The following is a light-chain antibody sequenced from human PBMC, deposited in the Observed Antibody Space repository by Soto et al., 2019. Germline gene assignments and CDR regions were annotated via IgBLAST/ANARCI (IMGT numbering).Light chain of an antibody. V-gene: IGKV1-39*01. CDR2: AAF. Sequence: DIQMTQSPSSLSASVGDRVTITCRASENIARYLNWYQQRPGKAPELLISAAFSLECGVPSRFSGGGSGTDCTLIISSLQPEDFATYYCQQSYSNPRTFGQGTKVEIK. CDR1: ENIARY. CDR3: QQSYSNPRT. J-gene: IGKJ1*01.